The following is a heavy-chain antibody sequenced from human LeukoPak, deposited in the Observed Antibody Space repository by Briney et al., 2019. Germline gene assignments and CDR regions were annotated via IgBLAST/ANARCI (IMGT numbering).Heavy chain of an antibody. V-gene: IGHV4-38-2*02. J-gene: IGHJ4*02. Sequence: SETLSLTCAVSNYSITSGYFWGWIRQPPGKGLEWIASIYHSGTTYYNPSLKNRVTLFVDTSKNQFSLKLTSLTAADTAVYYCARDGVFHDSDGYDYWGQGTLVTVSS. D-gene: IGHD3-22*01. CDR1: NYSITSGYF. CDR2: IYHSGTT. CDR3: ARDGVFHDSDGYDY.